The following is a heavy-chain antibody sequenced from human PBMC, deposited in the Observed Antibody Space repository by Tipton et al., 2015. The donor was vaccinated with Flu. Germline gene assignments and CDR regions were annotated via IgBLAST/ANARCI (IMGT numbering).Heavy chain of an antibody. CDR3: AREWGDAFDI. D-gene: IGHD3-16*01. CDR2: IYYSGSI. V-gene: IGHV4-59*11. Sequence: TLFLTCTVSGGSISSHYWSWIRQPPGKGLGWIGYIYYSGSISYNPSLKSRVTISVDTSKNQFSLKLSSVTAADTAVYYCAREWGDAFDIWGQGTMVTVSS. CDR1: GGSISSHY. J-gene: IGHJ3*02.